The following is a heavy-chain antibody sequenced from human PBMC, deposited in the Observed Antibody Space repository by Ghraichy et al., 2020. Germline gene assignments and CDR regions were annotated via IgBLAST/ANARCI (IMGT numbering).Heavy chain of an antibody. CDR3: ARDGIMIPNRDAFDI. CDR1: GGSISSYY. Sequence: SETLSLTCTVSGGSISSYYWSWIRQPAGKGLEWIGRIYTSGSTNYNPSLKSRVTMSVDTSKNQFSLKLSSVTAADTAVYYCARDGIMIPNRDAFDIWGQGTMVTVSS. V-gene: IGHV4-4*07. CDR2: IYTSGST. D-gene: IGHD3-16*01. J-gene: IGHJ3*02.